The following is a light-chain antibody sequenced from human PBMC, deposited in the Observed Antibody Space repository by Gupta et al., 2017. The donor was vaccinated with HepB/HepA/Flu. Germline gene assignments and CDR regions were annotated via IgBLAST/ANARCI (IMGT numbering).Light chain of an antibody. CDR2: DAS. Sequence: DIQMTQSPSSLSASVGDRVTITCRASQSISSHLNWYQQTPGKAPKVLIYDASTLQSGVPSRFSGRGSGTDFTLTISSLHPEDFASYYCQQNDNSPNTFDLGTKLEIK. V-gene: IGKV1-39*01. CDR3: QQNDNSPNT. CDR1: QSISSH. J-gene: IGKJ2*01.